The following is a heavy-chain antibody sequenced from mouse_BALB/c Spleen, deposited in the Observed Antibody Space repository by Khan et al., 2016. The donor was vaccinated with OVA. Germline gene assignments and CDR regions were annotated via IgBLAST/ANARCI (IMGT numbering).Heavy chain of an antibody. V-gene: IGHV2-3*01. J-gene: IGHJ4*01. CDR1: GFSLTSYG. CDR2: IWGDGNT. CDR3: AKDRGYYAVDY. Sequence: QVQLKESGPGLVAPSQSLSITCTVSGFSLTSYGVSWVRQPPGKGLEWLGVIWGDGNTNSNSALRSRLSIRKDNSKSQVFLKLNSLQTDDTATYYCAKDRGYYAVDYWGQGTSVTVSS.